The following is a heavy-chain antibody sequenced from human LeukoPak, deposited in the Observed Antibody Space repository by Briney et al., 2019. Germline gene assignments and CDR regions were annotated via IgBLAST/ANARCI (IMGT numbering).Heavy chain of an antibody. D-gene: IGHD5-12*01. V-gene: IGHV3-11*01. CDR3: ARGRDQVWLPTFDY. Sequence: GGSLRLSCAASGFPFSDYYMSRIRQAPGKGLEWVSHISGSANTIYNADSVKGRFTISRDNAKNSLFLQMNSLGAEDAAVYYCARGRDQVWLPTFDYWGQGTLVTVSS. CDR2: ISGSANTI. J-gene: IGHJ4*02. CDR1: GFPFSDYY.